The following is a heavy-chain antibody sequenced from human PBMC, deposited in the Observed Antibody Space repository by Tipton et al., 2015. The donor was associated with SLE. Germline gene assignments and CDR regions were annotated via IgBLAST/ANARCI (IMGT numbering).Heavy chain of an antibody. CDR2: ISAYNGNT. CDR1: GFTFTRYG. D-gene: IGHD3-9*01. CDR3: ARASIFFPSFFNFDY. Sequence: QLVQSGAEVKKPGASVKVSCKASGFTFTRYGISWVRQAPGQGLEWMGWISAYNGNTNYAQNLQGRVTMTADTSTSTAYMELRSLRSDDTAVYYCARASIFFPSFFNFDYWGQGTLVTVSS. J-gene: IGHJ4*02. V-gene: IGHV1-18*01.